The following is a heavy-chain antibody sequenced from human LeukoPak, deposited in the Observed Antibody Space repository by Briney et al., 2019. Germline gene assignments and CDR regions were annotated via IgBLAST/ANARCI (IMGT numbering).Heavy chain of an antibody. Sequence: GGSLRLSCAASGFTFSSYSMNWVRQAPGKGLEWVSYISSSSTIYYADSVKGRFANSRDNAKNSLYLQMNSLRAEDTAVYYCARALRLYYDFWSGYYGGFDAFDIWGQGTMVTVSS. CDR3: ARALRLYYDFWSGYYGGFDAFDI. CDR1: GFTFSSYS. V-gene: IGHV3-48*01. J-gene: IGHJ3*02. CDR2: ISSSSTI. D-gene: IGHD3-3*01.